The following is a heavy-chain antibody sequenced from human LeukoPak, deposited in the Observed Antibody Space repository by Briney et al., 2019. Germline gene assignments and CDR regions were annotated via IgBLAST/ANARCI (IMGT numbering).Heavy chain of an antibody. J-gene: IGHJ3*02. CDR3: AKQLAYCGGDCYSGRRGDAFDI. D-gene: IGHD2-21*02. Sequence: GGSLRLSCAASGFTFSSYAMSWVRQAPGKGLEWVSASSGSGGSTYYADSVKGRFTISRDNSKNTLYLQMNSLRAEDTAVYYCAKQLAYCGGDCYSGRRGDAFDIWGQGTMVTVSS. CDR1: GFTFSSYA. CDR2: SSGSGGST. V-gene: IGHV3-23*01.